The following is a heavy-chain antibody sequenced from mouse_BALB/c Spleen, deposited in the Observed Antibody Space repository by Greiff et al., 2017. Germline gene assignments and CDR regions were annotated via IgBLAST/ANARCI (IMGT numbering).Heavy chain of an antibody. CDR1: GYTFTSYW. V-gene: IGHV1-69*02. CDR2: IYPSDSYT. CDR3: TRSTTVVRDYFDY. Sequence: QVQLQQPGAELVRPGASVKLSCKASGYTFTSYWINWVKQRPGQGLEWIGNIYPSDSYTNYNQKFKDKATLTVDKSSSTAYMQLSSPTSEDSAGYYCTRSTTVVRDYFDYWGQGTTRTVSS. J-gene: IGHJ2*01. D-gene: IGHD1-1*01.